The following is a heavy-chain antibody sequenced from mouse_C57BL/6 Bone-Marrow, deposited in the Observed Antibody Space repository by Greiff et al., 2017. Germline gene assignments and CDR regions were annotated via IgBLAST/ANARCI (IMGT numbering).Heavy chain of an antibody. CDR2: IDPETGGP. CDR1: GYTFTDYE. V-gene: IGHV1-15*01. J-gene: IGHJ3*01. Sequence: QVQLQQSGAELVRPGASVTLSCKASGYTFTDYEMHWVKQTPVHGLEWIGAIDPETGGPAYNQKFKGKAILTADKSSRTAYMELRILTSEDSACYYCTMPPLRGFAYWGQGTLVTVSA. D-gene: IGHD1-1*01. CDR3: TMPPLRGFAY.